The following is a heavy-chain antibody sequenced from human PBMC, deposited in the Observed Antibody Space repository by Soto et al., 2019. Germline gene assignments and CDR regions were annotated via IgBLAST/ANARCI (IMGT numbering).Heavy chain of an antibody. D-gene: IGHD3-22*01. Sequence: SETLSLTCTVSGGSISSYYWSWIRQPPGKGLEWIGYIYYSGSTNYNPSLKSRVTISVDTSKNQFSLKLSSVTAADTAVYYCARDRWEFRNYYDSSGYPDVWGQGTTVTVSS. CDR1: GGSISSYY. CDR3: ARDRWEFRNYYDSSGYPDV. J-gene: IGHJ6*02. CDR2: IYYSGST. V-gene: IGHV4-59*01.